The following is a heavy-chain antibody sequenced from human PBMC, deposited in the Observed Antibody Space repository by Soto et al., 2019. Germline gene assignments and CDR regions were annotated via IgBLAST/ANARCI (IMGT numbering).Heavy chain of an antibody. Sequence: EVQLLESGGGLVQPGGSLRLSCAASGFTFSSYAMSWVRQAPGKGLAWVSAISGSGGSTYYADSVKGRFTISRDNSKNTLYLQMNSLRAEDTALYYCARPTTAYSSGWYAYFDYLGQGTLVTVSS. D-gene: IGHD6-19*01. V-gene: IGHV3-23*01. CDR3: ARPTTAYSSGWYAYFDY. CDR1: GFTFSSYA. J-gene: IGHJ4*02. CDR2: ISGSGGST.